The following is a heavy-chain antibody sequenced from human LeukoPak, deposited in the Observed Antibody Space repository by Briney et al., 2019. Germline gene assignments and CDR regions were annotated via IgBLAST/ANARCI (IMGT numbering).Heavy chain of an antibody. CDR3: ATSIAAAGIGHWFDP. V-gene: IGHV4-31*03. D-gene: IGHD6-13*01. CDR2: IYYSGST. Sequence: PSETLSLTCTVSGGSIRSGGYYWSWIRQHPGKGLEWIGYIYYSGSTYYNPSLKSRVTISVDTSTNQFSLKLSSVTAADTAVYYCATSIAAAGIGHWFDPWGQGTLVTASS. CDR1: GGSIRSGGYY. J-gene: IGHJ5*02.